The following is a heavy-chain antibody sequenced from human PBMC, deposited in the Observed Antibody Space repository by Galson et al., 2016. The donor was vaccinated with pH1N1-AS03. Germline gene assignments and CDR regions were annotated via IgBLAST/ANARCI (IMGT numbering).Heavy chain of an antibody. Sequence: ETLSLTCVVYGGSFSGYYWSWIRQPPGKGLEWIGEINHRGVTNYSPSLKSRLTISVDASENQFSLKLTSVTAADTAIYYCARAPPRGFWGGSPNDQWGQGTLVSVSS. V-gene: IGHV4-34*01. CDR2: INHRGVT. CDR1: GGSFSGYY. CDR3: ARAPPRGFWGGSPNDQ. J-gene: IGHJ4*02. D-gene: IGHD3-3*01.